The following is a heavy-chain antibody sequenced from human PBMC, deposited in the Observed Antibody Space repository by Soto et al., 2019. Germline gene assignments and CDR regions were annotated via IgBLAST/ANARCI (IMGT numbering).Heavy chain of an antibody. D-gene: IGHD5-12*01. CDR3: ARDPERGYSGWGAFDI. CDR1: GFTFSSYA. J-gene: IGHJ3*02. V-gene: IGHV3-30-3*01. CDR2: ISYDGSNK. Sequence: SLRLSCAASGFTFSSYAMHWVRQAPGKGLEWVAVISYDGSNKYYADSVKGRFTISRDNSKNTLYLQMNSLRAEDTAVYYCARDPERGYSGWGAFDIWGQGTMVTVSS.